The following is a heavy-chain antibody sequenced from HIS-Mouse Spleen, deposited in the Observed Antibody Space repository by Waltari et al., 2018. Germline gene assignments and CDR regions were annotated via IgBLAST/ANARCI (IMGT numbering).Heavy chain of an antibody. CDR3: AKSRGGDCYDY. CDR2: ISGSGGST. J-gene: IGHJ4*02. Sequence: EVQLLESGGGWVQPGGSLRLACAAAGSTFGSYAMSVVRQAPGKGLEWVSAISGSGGSTYYADSVKGRFTISRDNSKNTLYLQMNSLRAEDTAVYYCAKSRGGDCYDYWGQGTLVTVSS. V-gene: IGHV3-23*01. CDR1: GSTFGSYA. D-gene: IGHD2-21*01.